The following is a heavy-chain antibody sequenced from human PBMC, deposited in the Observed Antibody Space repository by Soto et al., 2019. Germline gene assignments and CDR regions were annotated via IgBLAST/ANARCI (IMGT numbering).Heavy chain of an antibody. CDR3: ARDGPYYYDGSGSYSPYGMDV. Sequence: SETLSLTCTVSGGSISSGGYYWSWIRQHPGKGLEWIGYIYYSGSTYYNPSLKSRVTISVDTSKNQFSLKLSSVTAADTAVYYCARDGPYYYDGSGSYSPYGMDVWGQGTKVTVS. D-gene: IGHD3-10*01. J-gene: IGHJ6*02. V-gene: IGHV4-31*03. CDR2: IYYSGST. CDR1: GGSISSGGYY.